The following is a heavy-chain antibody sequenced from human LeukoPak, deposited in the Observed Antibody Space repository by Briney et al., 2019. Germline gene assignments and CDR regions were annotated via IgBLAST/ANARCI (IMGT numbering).Heavy chain of an antibody. D-gene: IGHD3-3*01. CDR3: AREHYDFWSGYKYFDY. Sequence: RASVKVSCKASGYTFTGYYMHWVRQAPGQGLEWMGWINPNSGGTNYAQKFQGRVTMTRDTSISTAYMELSRLRSDDTAVYYCAREHYDFWSGYKYFDYWGQGTLVTVSS. CDR1: GYTFTGYY. J-gene: IGHJ4*02. CDR2: INPNSGGT. V-gene: IGHV1-2*02.